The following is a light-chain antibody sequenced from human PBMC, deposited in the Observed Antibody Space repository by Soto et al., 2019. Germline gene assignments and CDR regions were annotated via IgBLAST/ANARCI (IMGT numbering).Light chain of an antibody. V-gene: IGKV1-5*03. CDR1: QSISNW. Sequence: DLQMTQSPSTLSASVGDRVTITCRASQSISNWLAWYQQKPGKAPQLLIHTASSLESGVLSRFSGSGSGTEFTLTISSLQPDDFATYYCQQYNSYPYTFGQGTRLEIK. CDR2: TAS. CDR3: QQYNSYPYT. J-gene: IGKJ5*01.